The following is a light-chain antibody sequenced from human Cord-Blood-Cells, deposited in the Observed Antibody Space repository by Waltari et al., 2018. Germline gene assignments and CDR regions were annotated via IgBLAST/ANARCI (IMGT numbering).Light chain of an antibody. J-gene: IGKJ2*01. CDR1: QSISSY. CDR3: QQSYSTPYT. CDR2: AAS. Sequence: DIQMTQSPSSLSASVGHRVTITCRASQSISSYLNWYQQKPGKAPTLLIYAASSLQSGVPSRFSGSGSGTDFTLTISSLQPEDFATYYCQQSYSTPYTFGQGTKLEIK. V-gene: IGKV1-39*01.